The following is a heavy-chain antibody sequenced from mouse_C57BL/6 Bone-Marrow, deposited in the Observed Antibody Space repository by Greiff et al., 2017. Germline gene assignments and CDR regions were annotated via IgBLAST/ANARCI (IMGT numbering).Heavy chain of an antibody. CDR1: GFNIKDDY. J-gene: IGHJ3*01. V-gene: IGHV14-4*01. CDR3: TTGRGYGSFAY. D-gene: IGHD2-2*01. CDR2: IDPENGDT. Sequence: VQLQPSGAELVRPGASVKLSCTASGFNIKDDYMHWVKQRPEQGLEWIGWIDPENGDTEYASKFQGKATITADTSSNTAYLQLSSLTSEDTAVYYCTTGRGYGSFAYWGQGTLVTVSA.